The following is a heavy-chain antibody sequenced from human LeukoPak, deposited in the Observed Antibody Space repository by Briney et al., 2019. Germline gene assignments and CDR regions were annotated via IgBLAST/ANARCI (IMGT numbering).Heavy chain of an antibody. V-gene: IGHV5-51*01. CDR3: AKSNGYGLIDI. CDR2: IYPGDSDT. CDR1: GYSFTSYW. J-gene: IGHJ3*02. Sequence: GESLKISCKGSGYSFTSYWIGWVRQMPGKGLEWMGIIYPGDSDTRYSPSFQGRVTISLDTSRNQFSLKLNSVTAADTAVYYCAKSNGYGLIDIWGQGTMVTVSS. D-gene: IGHD3-10*01.